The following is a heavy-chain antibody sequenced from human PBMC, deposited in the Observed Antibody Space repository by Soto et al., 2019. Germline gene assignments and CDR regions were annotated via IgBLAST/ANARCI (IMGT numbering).Heavy chain of an antibody. V-gene: IGHV4-59*03. Sequence: SETRSLTCTVSGGSISNYYWSWIRQPPGRGLEWIGHIFYSGSTNYNPALKSRVTISVDTSKSQFSLKLSSVTAADTAVYYCARSSGSYYQTIDYWGQGTLVPVSS. CDR2: IFYSGST. CDR3: ARSSGSYYQTIDY. J-gene: IGHJ4*02. CDR1: GGSISNYY. D-gene: IGHD3-10*01.